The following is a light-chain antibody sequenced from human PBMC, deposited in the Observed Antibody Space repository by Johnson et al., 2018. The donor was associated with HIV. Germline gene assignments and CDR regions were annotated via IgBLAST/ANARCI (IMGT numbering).Light chain of an antibody. V-gene: IGLV1-51*02. CDR3: GTWDTSLSAGGV. Sequence: QCVLTQPPSVSAAPGQKVTISCSGSSSNIGNKYVSWYQQLPGTAPKLLIYENSKRPSGIPDRFSGSKSGTSATLGITGLQTGDEADYYCGTWDTSLSAGGVFGSGTKVTVL. J-gene: IGLJ1*01. CDR1: SSNIGNKY. CDR2: ENS.